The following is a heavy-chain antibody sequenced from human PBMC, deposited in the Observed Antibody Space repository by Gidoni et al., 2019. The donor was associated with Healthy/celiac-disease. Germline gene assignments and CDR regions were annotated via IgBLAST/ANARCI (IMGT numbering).Heavy chain of an antibody. Sequence: GKKPGASVKVSCKASGYTVTSYGISWVRQAPGQGLEWMGWISAYNGNTNYAQKHQSRVTMTTDTSTSTAYMELRSLRSDDTAVYYCARAAANYYYYVMDVWGQGTRSPSP. V-gene: IGHV1-18*01. CDR2: ISAYNGNT. CDR1: GYTVTSYG. CDR3: ARAAANYYYYVMDV. D-gene: IGHD6-13*01. J-gene: IGHJ6*02.